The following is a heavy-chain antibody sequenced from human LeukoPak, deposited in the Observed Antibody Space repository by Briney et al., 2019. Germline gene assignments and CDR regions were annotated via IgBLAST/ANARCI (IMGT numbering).Heavy chain of an antibody. Sequence: ASVKVSCKASGYTFTSYGISWVRQAPGQGLEWMGWISAYNGNTNYAQKLQSRVTMTTDTSTSTAYMELRSLRSDDTAVYYCARAIGSFYLLLDYYMDVWGKGTTVTVSS. D-gene: IGHD1-26*01. CDR2: ISAYNGNT. CDR3: ARAIGSFYLLLDYYMDV. J-gene: IGHJ6*03. CDR1: GYTFTSYG. V-gene: IGHV1-18*01.